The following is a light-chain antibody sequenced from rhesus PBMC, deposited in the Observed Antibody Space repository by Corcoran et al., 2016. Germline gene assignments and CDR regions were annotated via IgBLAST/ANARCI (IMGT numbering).Light chain of an antibody. Sequence: QAAPTQSPSGSGSPGQSVTISCTGTSSEIGGYTRVSWYQQHPGKAPKLMIYEVSKRPSGVSDRFSGSKSGNTASLTISGLQAEDEADYYCSSYASSSTFIFGAGTRLTVL. CDR2: EVS. CDR3: SSYASSSTFI. J-gene: IGLJ1*01. CDR1: SSEIGGYTR. V-gene: IGLV2-13*03.